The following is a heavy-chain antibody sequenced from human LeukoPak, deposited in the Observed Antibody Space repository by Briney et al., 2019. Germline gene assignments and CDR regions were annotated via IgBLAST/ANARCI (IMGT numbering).Heavy chain of an antibody. Sequence: APVKVSCKASGYTFTSYDINWVRQATGQGLEWMGWMNPNSGNTGYAQKFQGRVTMTRNTSISTAYMELSSLRSEDTAVYYCAREAVAGTGGFYYFDYWGQGTLVTVSS. CDR3: AREAVAGTGGFYYFDY. CDR2: MNPNSGNT. J-gene: IGHJ4*02. D-gene: IGHD6-19*01. CDR1: GYTFTSYD. V-gene: IGHV1-8*01.